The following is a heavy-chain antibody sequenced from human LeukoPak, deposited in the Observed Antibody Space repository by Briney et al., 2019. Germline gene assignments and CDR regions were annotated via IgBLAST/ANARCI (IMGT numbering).Heavy chain of an antibody. Sequence: ETRSLTCTVSPDSTTSNFWSWVSQPPGKGLEWIGEIHRSGSTNSNPTHQSCVTISIDRSKNQIALELSSVTAADTAVYYCAREIVGGFNPGAYRGPGNPGTVSS. CDR3: AREIVGGFNPGAY. D-gene: IGHD1-14*01. J-gene: IGHJ4*02. V-gene: IGHV4-59*12. CDR2: IHRSGST. CDR1: PDSTTSNF.